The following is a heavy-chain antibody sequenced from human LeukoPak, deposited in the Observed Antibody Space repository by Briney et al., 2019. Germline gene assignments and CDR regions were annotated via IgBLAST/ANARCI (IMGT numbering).Heavy chain of an antibody. CDR1: GGSISNYY. CDR2: IYASGAT. D-gene: IGHD2-15*01. V-gene: IGHV4-59*12. Sequence: SSETLSLTCTVSGGSISNYYWSWIRQPPGEGLEWIGYIYASGATNSNPSLKSRVTISVDTSKNQFSLKLSSVTAADTAVYYCARTSVVVVVAATQISWFDPWGQGTLVTVSS. CDR3: ARTSVVVVVAATQISWFDP. J-gene: IGHJ5*02.